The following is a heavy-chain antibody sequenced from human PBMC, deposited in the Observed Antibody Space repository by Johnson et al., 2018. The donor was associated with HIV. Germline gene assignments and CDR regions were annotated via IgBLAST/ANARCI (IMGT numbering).Heavy chain of an antibody. CDR1: GFTFSRYA. J-gene: IGHJ3*02. Sequence: QVQLVESGGGVVQPGRSLRLSCAASGFTFSRYAMHWVRQAPGKGLEWVAVISYDGSNKYYADSVKGLFTISRDNSKNTLYLQMNSLRAEDTAVYYCARERQAVVAFDIWGQGTMVTVSS. CDR3: ARERQAVVAFDI. D-gene: IGHD2-21*01. CDR2: ISYDGSNK. V-gene: IGHV3-30-3*01.